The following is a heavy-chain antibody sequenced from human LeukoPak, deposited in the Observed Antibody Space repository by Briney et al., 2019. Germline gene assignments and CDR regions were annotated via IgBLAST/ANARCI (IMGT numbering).Heavy chain of an antibody. V-gene: IGHV4-39*01. CDR3: ARVHFSYYYGSGSTPIVLNWFDP. D-gene: IGHD3-10*01. CDR1: GGSTSSSSYY. Sequence: PSETLSLTCTVSGGSTSSSSYYWGWIRQPPGKGLEWIGSIYYSGSTYYNPSLKSRVTISVDTSKNQFSLKLSSVTAADTAVYYCARVHFSYYYGSGSTPIVLNWFDPWGQGTLVTVSS. J-gene: IGHJ5*02. CDR2: IYYSGST.